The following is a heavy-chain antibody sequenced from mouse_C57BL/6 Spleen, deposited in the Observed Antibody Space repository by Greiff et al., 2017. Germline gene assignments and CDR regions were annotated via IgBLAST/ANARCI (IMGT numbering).Heavy chain of an antibody. CDR2: ISSGSSTI. D-gene: IGHD2-2*01. Sequence: EVKLMESGGGLVKPGGSLKLSCAASGFTFSDYGMHWVRQAPEKGLEWVAYISSGSSTIYYAETVKGRFTFSRDTAKNTLFLQMTSLRSEDTAMYDCASSTMVATGAMDYWGQGTSVTVSS. CDR3: ASSTMVATGAMDY. V-gene: IGHV5-17*01. J-gene: IGHJ4*01. CDR1: GFTFSDYG.